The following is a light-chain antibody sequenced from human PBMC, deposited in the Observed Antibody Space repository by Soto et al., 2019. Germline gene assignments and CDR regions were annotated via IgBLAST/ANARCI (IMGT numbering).Light chain of an antibody. CDR3: QQSYSTPRT. CDR1: QSISSY. CDR2: AAS. J-gene: IGKJ1*01. V-gene: IGKV1-39*01. Sequence: DIQMTQSPSSLSASAGDRVTITCRASQSISSYLNWYQQKPGKAPKLLIYAASNLHSGAPSRFSGSGSGTHFTLTINSLEPEDFATYYCQQSYSTPRTFGQGTKVDIK.